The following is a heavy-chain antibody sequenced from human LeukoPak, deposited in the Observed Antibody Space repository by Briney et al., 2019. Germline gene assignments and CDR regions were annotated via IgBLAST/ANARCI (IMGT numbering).Heavy chain of an antibody. D-gene: IGHD6-6*01. CDR3: SVQYSSSSVVDY. V-gene: IGHV3-48*03. J-gene: IGHJ4*02. CDR2: ISSSSGTI. CDR1: GFTFSSHA. Sequence: GGSLRLSCVGSGFTFSSHAMTWVRQAPGKGLEWISYISSSSGTIYYADSVKGRFTISRDNAKNSLYLQMNSLRAEDTAIYYCSVQYSSSSVVDYWGQGTLVTVSS.